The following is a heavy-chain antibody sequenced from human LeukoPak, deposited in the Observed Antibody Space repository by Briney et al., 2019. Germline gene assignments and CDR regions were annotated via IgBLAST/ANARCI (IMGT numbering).Heavy chain of an antibody. CDR3: AREKLYYYDSGYPQPFDY. J-gene: IGHJ4*02. V-gene: IGHV3-21*01. Sequence: PGGSLRLSCAASGFTFSSYSMNWVRLAPGKGLEWVSSISSSSSYIYYADSVKGRFTISRDNAKNSLYLQMNSLRAEDTAVYYCAREKLYYYDSGYPQPFDYWGQGTLVTVSS. D-gene: IGHD3-22*01. CDR1: GFTFSSYS. CDR2: ISSSSSYI.